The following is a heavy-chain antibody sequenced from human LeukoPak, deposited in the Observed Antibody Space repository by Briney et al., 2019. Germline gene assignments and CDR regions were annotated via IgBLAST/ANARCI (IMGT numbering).Heavy chain of an antibody. D-gene: IGHD5-12*01. V-gene: IGHV3-53*04. CDR2: IYSGGST. CDR3: ARDRRDGYTN. CDR1: GFTFSSYA. Sequence: PGGSLRLSCAASGFTFSSYAMSWVRQAPGKGLEWVSVIYSGGSTYYADSVKGRFTISRHNSKNTLYLQMNSLRAEDTAVYYCARDRRDGYTNWGQGTLVTVSS. J-gene: IGHJ4*02.